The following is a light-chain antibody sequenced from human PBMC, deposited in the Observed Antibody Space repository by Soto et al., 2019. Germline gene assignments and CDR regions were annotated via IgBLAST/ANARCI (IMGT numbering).Light chain of an antibody. CDR1: QSVSSY. J-gene: IGKJ1*01. CDR3: QQRSNWLWT. V-gene: IGKV3-11*01. CDR2: DAS. Sequence: ELVMTQSPATLSLSPGERASLSCRASQSVSSYLAWYQQKPGQAPRLLIYDASNRATGIPARFSGSGSGTDFTLTISSLEPEDFAVYYCQQRSNWLWTFGQGTKVDI.